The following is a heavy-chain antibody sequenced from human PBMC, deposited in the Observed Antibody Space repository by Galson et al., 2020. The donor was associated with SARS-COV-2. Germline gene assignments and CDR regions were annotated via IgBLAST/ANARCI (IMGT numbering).Heavy chain of an antibody. CDR1: GFTFTNYA. D-gene: IGHD1-26*01. CDR3: TRDVSGGASDI. J-gene: IGHJ3*02. V-gene: IGHV3-30*04. Sequence: QLGASLKITCAASGFTFTNYAMHWVRQAPGKGLEWLTVISHDGKIQVYADSVKGRFTISRDNSGNMVFLQIVSLRPDDTALYYCTRDVSGGASDIGGQGTMVTGSS. CDR2: ISHDGKIQ.